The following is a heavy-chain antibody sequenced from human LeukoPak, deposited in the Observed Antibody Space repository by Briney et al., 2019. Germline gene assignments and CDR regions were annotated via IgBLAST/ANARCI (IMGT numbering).Heavy chain of an antibody. CDR1: GGSFSGYY. CDR2: INHSGST. Sequence: SETLSLTCAVYGGSFSGYYWSWIRQPPGKGLEWIGEINHSGSTNYNPSLKSRVTISVDTSKNQFSLKLSSVTAADTAVYYCAARVDTAIRYYFDYWGQGTLVTVSS. V-gene: IGHV4-34*01. CDR3: AARVDTAIRYYFDY. D-gene: IGHD5-18*01. J-gene: IGHJ4*02.